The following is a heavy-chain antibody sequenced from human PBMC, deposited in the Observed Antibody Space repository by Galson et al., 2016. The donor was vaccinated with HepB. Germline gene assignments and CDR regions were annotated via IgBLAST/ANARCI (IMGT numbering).Heavy chain of an antibody. CDR2: INTKTDGGTT. V-gene: IGHV3-15*01. CDR1: GFTFSNAW. CDR3: TLYTYGRFDY. Sequence: SLRPSCAASGFTFSNAWMSWVRQVPGKGLEWVGRINTKTDGGTTEYAAPVKGRLTIPRDDSKNTVDLQMNSLKTEDTAVYYCTLYTYGRFDYWGQGTLVTVSS. J-gene: IGHJ4*02. D-gene: IGHD5-18*01.